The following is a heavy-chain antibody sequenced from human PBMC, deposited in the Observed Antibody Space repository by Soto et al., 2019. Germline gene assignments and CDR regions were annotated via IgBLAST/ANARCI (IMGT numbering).Heavy chain of an antibody. J-gene: IGHJ6*02. CDR3: AKDKLWFGVDYYYYGMDV. CDR2: ISGSGGST. D-gene: IGHD3-10*01. CDR1: GFTFSGYA. Sequence: GSLRLACAAAGFTFSGYAGSWVRLAPGKGLEWVSAISGSGGSTYYADSVKGRFTISRDNSKNTLYLQMNSLRAEDTAVYYCAKDKLWFGVDYYYYGMDVWGQGTTVTVSS. V-gene: IGHV3-23*01.